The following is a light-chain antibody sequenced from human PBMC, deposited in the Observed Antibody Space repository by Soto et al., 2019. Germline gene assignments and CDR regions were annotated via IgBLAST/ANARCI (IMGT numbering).Light chain of an antibody. CDR3: QQRSNWPTT. J-gene: IGKJ2*01. CDR2: DAS. V-gene: IGKV3-11*01. Sequence: EIVLTQSPATLSLSPGERATLSCMASQSVSSYLAWYQQKPGQAPRLLIYDASNRATGIQARFSGSGSGTAFTLTSSSLEPEDFAVYYCQQRSNWPTTFGQGTKLQIK. CDR1: QSVSSY.